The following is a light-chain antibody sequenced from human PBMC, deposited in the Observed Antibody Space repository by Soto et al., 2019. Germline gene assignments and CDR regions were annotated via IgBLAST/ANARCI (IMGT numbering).Light chain of an antibody. Sequence: EIVLMQSPGTLSLSPGERATLSCRASQSVTSNYLAWYQQKPGQAPRLLIYGASSRATGIPDTFSGSGSGTDFTLTISRLEPEDFAVYYCQQYGTSPLTFGGGTKVETK. J-gene: IGKJ4*01. CDR1: QSVTSNY. CDR3: QQYGTSPLT. CDR2: GAS. V-gene: IGKV3-20*01.